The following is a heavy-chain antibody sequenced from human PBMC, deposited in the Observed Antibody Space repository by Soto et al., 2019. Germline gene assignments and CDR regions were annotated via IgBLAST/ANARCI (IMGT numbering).Heavy chain of an antibody. CDR2: IYYSGST. V-gene: IGHV4-39*01. J-gene: IGHJ3*02. CDR3: ARQWKGEALERPSNI. CDR1: GGSISSSSYY. Sequence: QLQLQESGPGLVKPSETLSLTCTVSGGSISSSSYYWGWIRQPPGKGLEWIGSIYYSGSTYYNPSLKSRVTISVDTSKNQFSLKLSSVTAADTAVYYCARQWKGEALERPSNIWGQGTMVTVSS. D-gene: IGHD1-1*01.